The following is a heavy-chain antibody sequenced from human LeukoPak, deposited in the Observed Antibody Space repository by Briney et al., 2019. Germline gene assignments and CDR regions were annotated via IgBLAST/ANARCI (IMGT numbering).Heavy chain of an antibody. D-gene: IGHD6-19*01. CDR1: GGSISSYY. CDR3: ARDGSGWSRPLGY. V-gene: IGHV4-59*12. CDR2: IYYSGST. J-gene: IGHJ4*02. Sequence: SETLSLTCTVSGGSISSYYWSWIRQPPGKGLEWIGYIYYSGSTNYNPSLKSRVTISVDTSKNQFSLKLSSVTAADTAVYYCARDGSGWSRPLGYWGQGTLVTVSS.